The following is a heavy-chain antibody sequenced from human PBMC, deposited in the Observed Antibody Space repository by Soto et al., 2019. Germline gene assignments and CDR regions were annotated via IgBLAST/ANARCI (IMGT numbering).Heavy chain of an antibody. CDR2: ISVYNGNT. J-gene: IGHJ6*02. CDR3: ARSGRPGYYYYIMDV. V-gene: IGHV1-18*01. CDR1: GYTFSSYG. Sequence: GPSVKVSFKASGYTFSSYGVSWVLQAPGQGLEWMGWISVYNGNTKYAQKLQGRVTMTTDTSTSTAYMELRGLRSDDTAVYYCARSGRPGYYYYIMDVWGQGTTVTVSS. D-gene: IGHD3-10*01.